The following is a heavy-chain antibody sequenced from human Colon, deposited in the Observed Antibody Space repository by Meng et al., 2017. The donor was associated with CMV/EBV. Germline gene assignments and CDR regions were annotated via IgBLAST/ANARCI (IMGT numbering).Heavy chain of an antibody. CDR1: GYPFSDHY. Sequence: AQLGRAGAEVKKPGASVKVSCKAAGYPFSDHYLHWVRQAPGQGLEWMAWIDPDSGDTNYAQKFQGRVTTTRDTSINTAYMELRRLRSDDTAVYFCARGGPLDGSGSPPPFGYWGQGTLVTVSS. V-gene: IGHV1-2*02. CDR2: IDPDSGDT. D-gene: IGHD3-10*01. CDR3: ARGGPLDGSGSPPPFGY. J-gene: IGHJ4*02.